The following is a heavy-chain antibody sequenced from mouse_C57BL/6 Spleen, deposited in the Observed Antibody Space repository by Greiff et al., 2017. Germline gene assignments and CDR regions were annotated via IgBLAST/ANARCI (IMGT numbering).Heavy chain of an antibody. J-gene: IGHJ2*01. Sequence: QVQLQQPGAELVRPGSSLKLSCKASGYTFTSYCMYWVHQTPIQGLEWIGYINPSDSETHSNQNFKDTVTLTVDKSSSTAYMQLSSLTSEDSAVYFWERTTTVFNYWGQGTTLTVSS. D-gene: IGHD1-1*01. CDR3: ERTTTVFNY. V-gene: IGHV1-52*01. CDR2: INPSDSET. CDR1: GYTFTSYC.